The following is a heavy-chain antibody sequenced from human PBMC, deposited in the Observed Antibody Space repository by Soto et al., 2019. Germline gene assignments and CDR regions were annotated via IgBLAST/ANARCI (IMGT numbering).Heavy chain of an antibody. CDR1: GGTFSSYA. Sequence: QVQLVQSGADVKKPGSSVKVSCKASGGTFSSYAISWVRQAPGQGLEWMGGIIPIFGTANYAQKFQGRVTITADKSTSTAYMELSSLRSEDTAVYYCARERGKITTSGYYYYYGMDVWGQGTTVTVSS. CDR2: IIPIFGTA. V-gene: IGHV1-69*06. CDR3: ARERGKITTSGYYYYYGMDV. J-gene: IGHJ6*02. D-gene: IGHD4-4*01.